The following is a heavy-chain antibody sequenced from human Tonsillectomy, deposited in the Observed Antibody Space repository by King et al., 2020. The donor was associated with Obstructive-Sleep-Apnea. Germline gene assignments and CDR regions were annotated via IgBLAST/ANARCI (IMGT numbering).Heavy chain of an antibody. CDR2: ISWNSGSI. CDR1: GFTFDDYA. D-gene: IGHD2-21*02. J-gene: IGHJ6*02. CDR3: AKDRSDSIHYGMDV. V-gene: IGHV3-9*01. Sequence: VQLVESGGGLVQPGRSLRLSCAASGFTFDDYAMHWVRQAPGKGLEWVSGISWNSGSIGYADSVKGRFTISRDNAKNSLYLQMNSLRAEDTALYYCAKDRSDSIHYGMDVWGLGTTVTVSS.